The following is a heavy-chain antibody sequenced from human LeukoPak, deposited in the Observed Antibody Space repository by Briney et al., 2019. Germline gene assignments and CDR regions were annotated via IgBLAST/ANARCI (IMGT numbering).Heavy chain of an antibody. D-gene: IGHD2-2*01. CDR1: GFTFSGSA. CDR2: IRSKANSYAT. Sequence: PGGSLRLSCAASGFTFSGSAMHWVRQASGKGLEWVGRIRSKANSYATAYAASVKGRFTISRDNSKHTLYLQMNSLRAEETAVYYCSKWKAIVLVPAARSPIDYWGQGTLVTVSS. J-gene: IGHJ4*02. V-gene: IGHV3-73*01. CDR3: SKWKAIVLVPAARSPIDY.